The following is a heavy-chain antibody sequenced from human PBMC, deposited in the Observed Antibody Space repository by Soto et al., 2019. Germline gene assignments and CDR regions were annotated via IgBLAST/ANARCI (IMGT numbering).Heavy chain of an antibody. CDR1: GGSVRSYF. CDR3: ARSFCRDSVSCNWFDP. D-gene: IGHD2-15*01. V-gene: IGHV4-59*02. CDR2: INYRGRT. J-gene: IGHJ5*02. Sequence: SETLSLTCTVSGGSVRSYFWSWIRQPPGKGLEWIGYINYRGRTNYNDSLKSRATVSLDTSKNQFSLKLSSVSTADTAMYYCARSFCRDSVSCNWFDPWGQGTLVTVSS.